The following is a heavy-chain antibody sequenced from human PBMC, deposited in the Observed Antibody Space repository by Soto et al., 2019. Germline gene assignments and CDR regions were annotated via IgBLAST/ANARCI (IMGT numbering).Heavy chain of an antibody. CDR1: GVTLSSCE. CDR2: INKNGGTV. J-gene: IGHJ4*02. D-gene: IGHD2-21*01. Sequence: GGSRRLSCAVFGVTLSSCEMNWFRQAPGKGLEWVSYINKNGGTVSYADSVKGRFTSSRDNAENSLHLQMNSLRAEDTAVYYCATGVWYYFDYWGQGALVTVSS. CDR3: ATGVWYYFDY. V-gene: IGHV3-48*03.